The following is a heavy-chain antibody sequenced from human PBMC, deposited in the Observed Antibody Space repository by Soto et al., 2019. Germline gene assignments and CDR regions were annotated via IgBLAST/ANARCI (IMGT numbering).Heavy chain of an antibody. J-gene: IGHJ4*02. Sequence: SETLSLTCTVSGGSLSSSSYYWGWIRQPPGKGLEWIGSIYYSGSTYYNPSLESRVTISVDKSKNQFSLKLMSLSAADTAVYYCGSLEGLATISYYFDYWGQGALVTVSS. V-gene: IGHV4-39*01. D-gene: IGHD3-9*01. CDR2: IYYSGST. CDR1: GGSLSSSSYY. CDR3: GSLEGLATISYYFDY.